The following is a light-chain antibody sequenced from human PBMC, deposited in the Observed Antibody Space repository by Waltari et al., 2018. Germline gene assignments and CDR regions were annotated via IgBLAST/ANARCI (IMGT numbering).Light chain of an antibody. CDR2: DAS. CDR3: QQRSSWPLT. Sequence: EILLTQSPATLSLSPGERATLSCRARQSVSSYLAWYQQKPGQAPRLLIYDASNRATGIPARFSGSGSGTDFTLTISSLEPEDFAVYYCQQRSSWPLTFGGGTKVEIK. V-gene: IGKV3-11*01. CDR1: QSVSSY. J-gene: IGKJ4*01.